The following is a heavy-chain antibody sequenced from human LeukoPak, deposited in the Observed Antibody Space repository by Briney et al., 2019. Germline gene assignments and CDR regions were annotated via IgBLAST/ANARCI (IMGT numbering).Heavy chain of an antibody. J-gene: IGHJ3*02. Sequence: GGSLRLSCAASGFTFSSYGMHWVGQAPGKGLEWVAFIRYDGSNKYYADSVKGRFTISRDNSKNTLYLQMNSLRAEDTAVYYCAKLGCSSTSCYHIWGQGTMVTVSS. V-gene: IGHV3-30*02. D-gene: IGHD2-2*01. CDR1: GFTFSSYG. CDR3: AKLGCSSTSCYHI. CDR2: IRYDGSNK.